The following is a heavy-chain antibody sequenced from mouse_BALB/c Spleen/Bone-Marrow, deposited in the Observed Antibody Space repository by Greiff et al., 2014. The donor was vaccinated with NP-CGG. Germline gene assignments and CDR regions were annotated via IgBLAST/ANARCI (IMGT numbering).Heavy chain of an antibody. V-gene: IGHV14-3*02. CDR3: ALLLRYYAMDY. J-gene: IGHJ4*01. D-gene: IGHD1-1*01. Sequence: EVQVVESGAELVKPGASVKLSCTASGFNIKDTYMHWVKQRPEQGLEWIGRIDPANGNTKYDPKFQGKATITADTSSNTAYLQLRSLTSEDTAVYYCALLLRYYAMDYWGQGTSVTVSS. CDR1: GFNIKDTY. CDR2: IDPANGNT.